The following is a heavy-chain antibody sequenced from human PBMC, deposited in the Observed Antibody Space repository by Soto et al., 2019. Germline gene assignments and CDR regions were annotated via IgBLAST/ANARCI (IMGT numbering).Heavy chain of an antibody. CDR3: ARGITFGGVLNGMDV. V-gene: IGHV1-18*01. CDR2: INTYNGKT. CDR1: GYTFTTYG. D-gene: IGHD3-16*01. J-gene: IGHJ6*02. Sequence: QVQLVQSGAEVKKPGASVKVSCKASGYTFTTYGITWVRQAPGQVLEWMGWINTYNGKTDYAQKLQGRVTMTTDTSTSTADMELRSLRSDDTAVYYCARGITFGGVLNGMDVWGQGATVTVS.